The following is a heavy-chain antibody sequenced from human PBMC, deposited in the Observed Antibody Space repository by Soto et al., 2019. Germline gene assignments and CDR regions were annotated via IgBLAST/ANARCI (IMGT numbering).Heavy chain of an antibody. CDR3: AIECPQLVVVTATRLYGMDV. V-gene: IGHV1-2*04. Sequence: QVQLVQSGAEVKKPGASVKVSCKASGYTFTGYYMHWVRQAPGQGLEWMGWSNTNSGGTNYAQKLQGWVTMTRETSIRTAYMELCRLGSDDTAGYYCAIECPQLVVVTATRLYGMDVWGQGTTVTVSS. J-gene: IGHJ6*02. CDR1: GYTFTGYY. D-gene: IGHD2-21*02. CDR2: SNTNSGGT.